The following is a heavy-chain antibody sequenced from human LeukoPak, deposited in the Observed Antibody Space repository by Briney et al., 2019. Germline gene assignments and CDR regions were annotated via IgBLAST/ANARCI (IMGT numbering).Heavy chain of an antibody. D-gene: IGHD6-13*01. CDR1: GGSISSSNW. CDR3: ARDLVVAAARGRFDP. Sequence: SGTLSLTCAVSGGSISSSNWWSWVRQPPGKGLEWIGEIYHSGSTNYNPSLKGRVTISVDKSKNQFSLKLSSVTAADTAVYYCARDLVVAAARGRFDPWGQGTLVTVSS. J-gene: IGHJ5*02. V-gene: IGHV4-4*02. CDR2: IYHSGST.